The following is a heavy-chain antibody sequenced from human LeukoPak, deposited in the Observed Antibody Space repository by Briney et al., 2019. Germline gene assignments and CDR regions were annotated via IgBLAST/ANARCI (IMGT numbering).Heavy chain of an antibody. CDR3: AKATKYDFWSGYYTDY. D-gene: IGHD3-3*01. Sequence: PGGSLRPSCAASGFIFSSYAMSWVRQAPGKGLEWVSAISGSGGSTYYADSVKGRFTISRDNSKNTLYLQMNGLRAEDTAVYYCAKATKYDFWSGYYTDYWGQGTLVTVSS. CDR2: ISGSGGST. V-gene: IGHV3-23*01. J-gene: IGHJ4*02. CDR1: GFIFSSYA.